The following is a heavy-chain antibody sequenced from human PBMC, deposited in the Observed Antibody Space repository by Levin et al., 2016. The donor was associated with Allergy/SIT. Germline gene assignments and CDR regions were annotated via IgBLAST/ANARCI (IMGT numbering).Heavy chain of an antibody. V-gene: IGHV5-10-1*01. D-gene: IGHD5-12*01. CDR1: GYSFTNYW. Sequence: ETLSLTCKGSGYSFTNYWISWVRQMPGKGLEWMGRIDPSDSYTNYSPSFQGHVTISADKSISTAYLQWSSLKASDTAMYYCASSGYDHVFDYWGQGTLVTVSS. J-gene: IGHJ4*02. CDR3: ASSGYDHVFDY. CDR2: IDPSDSYT.